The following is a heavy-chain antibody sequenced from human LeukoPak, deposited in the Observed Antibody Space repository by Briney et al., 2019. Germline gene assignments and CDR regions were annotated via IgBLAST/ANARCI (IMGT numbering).Heavy chain of an antibody. CDR3: ARVYSSGWQFDY. J-gene: IGHJ4*02. D-gene: IGHD6-19*01. Sequence: GGSLRLSCAASGFTFSSYAMSWVRQAPGKGLEWASSISSSSNYIYYADSVKGRFTISRDNAKNSLYLQMNSLRAEDTAVYYCARVYSSGWQFDYWGQGTLVTVSS. CDR1: GFTFSSYA. V-gene: IGHV3-21*01. CDR2: ISSSSNYI.